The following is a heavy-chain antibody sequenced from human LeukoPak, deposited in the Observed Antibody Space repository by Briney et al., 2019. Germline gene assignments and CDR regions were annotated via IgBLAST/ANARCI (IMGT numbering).Heavy chain of an antibody. V-gene: IGHV1-18*01. J-gene: IGHJ6*02. CDR3: ARDLMTQYYYGMDV. Sequence: ASVKVSCKASGYTFTSYGISWVRQAPGQGLEWMGWISAYNGNTNYAQKLQGRVTMTTDTSTSTAYMELRSLRSDDTAVCYCARDLMTQYYYGMDVWGQGTTVTVSS. CDR2: ISAYNGNT. CDR1: GYTFTSYG.